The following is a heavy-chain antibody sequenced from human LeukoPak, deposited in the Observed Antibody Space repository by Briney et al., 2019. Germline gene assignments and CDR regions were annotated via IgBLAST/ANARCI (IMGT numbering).Heavy chain of an antibody. CDR3: AREILGGFNPGAY. V-gene: IGHV4-4*02. CDR2: IHRSGSP. Sequence: GSLRLSCAASGFTFSNAWMSWVRQPPGKGLEWIGEIHRSGSPNYNPSLQSRVTISIDRSRNQIVLELSSVTAADTAVYYCAREILGGFNPGAYWGQGTLVTVSS. D-gene: IGHD1-14*01. CDR1: GFTFSNAW. J-gene: IGHJ4*02.